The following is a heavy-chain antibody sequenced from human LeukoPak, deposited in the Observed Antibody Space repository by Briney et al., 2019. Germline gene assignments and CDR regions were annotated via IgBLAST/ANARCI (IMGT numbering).Heavy chain of an antibody. CDR1: GDSVSSNSVA. D-gene: IGHD6-13*01. Sequence: SQTLSLTCAISGDSVSSNSVAWSWIRQSPSRGLEWLGRTYYGSKWYNDYAVSVKSRITINPDTSKNQFSLQLNSVTPEDTAVYYCARAMGLAAAGHRAFDYWGQGTLVTVSS. J-gene: IGHJ4*02. CDR3: ARAMGLAAAGHRAFDY. CDR2: TYYGSKWYN. V-gene: IGHV6-1*01.